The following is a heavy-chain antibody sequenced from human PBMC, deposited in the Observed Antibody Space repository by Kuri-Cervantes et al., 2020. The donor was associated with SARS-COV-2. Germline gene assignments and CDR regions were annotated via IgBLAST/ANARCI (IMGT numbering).Heavy chain of an antibody. CDR2: ISYDGSNK. J-gene: IGHJ3*02. CDR1: GFTFSSYA. Sequence: GESLKISCAASGFTFSSYAMHWVRQAPGKGLEWVAVISYDGSNKYYADSVKGRFTISRDNSKNTLYLQMNSLRAEDTAVYYCARGEIFGVVIDAFDIWGQGTMVTVSS. CDR3: ARGEIFGVVIDAFDI. V-gene: IGHV3-30-3*01. D-gene: IGHD3-3*01.